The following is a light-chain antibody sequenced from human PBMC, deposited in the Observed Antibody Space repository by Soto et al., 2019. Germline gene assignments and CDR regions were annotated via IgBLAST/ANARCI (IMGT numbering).Light chain of an antibody. CDR2: DAS. J-gene: IGKJ1*01. V-gene: IGKV1-5*01. CDR1: QSISSW. Sequence: IPMTQSPSTLSASVGDRVTITCRASQSISSWLAWYQQKPGKAPKLLIYDASSLESGVPSRFSGSGSGTEFTLTISSLQPDDFATYYCQQYNSYPWTFGQGTKVHIK. CDR3: QQYNSYPWT.